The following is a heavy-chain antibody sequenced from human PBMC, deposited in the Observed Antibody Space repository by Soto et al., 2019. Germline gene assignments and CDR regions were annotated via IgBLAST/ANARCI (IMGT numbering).Heavy chain of an antibody. CDR1: GGSISSYY. V-gene: IGHV4-59*01. Sequence: SETLSLTCTVSGGSISSYYWSWIRQPPGKGLEWIGYIYYSGSTNYNPSLKSRVTISVDTFKNQFSLKLSSVTAADTAVYYCARGERYCTNGVCYSRWFDPWGQGTLVTVSS. D-gene: IGHD2-8*01. J-gene: IGHJ5*02. CDR2: IYYSGST. CDR3: ARGERYCTNGVCYSRWFDP.